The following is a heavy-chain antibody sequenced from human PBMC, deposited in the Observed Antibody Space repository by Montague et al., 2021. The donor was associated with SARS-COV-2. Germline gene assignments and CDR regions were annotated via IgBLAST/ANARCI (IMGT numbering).Heavy chain of an antibody. CDR2: ISGFGGGT. D-gene: IGHD1-14*01. V-gene: IGHV3-23*01. J-gene: IGHJ5*02. CDR3: AKSFSGTRNWFDI. CDR1: GFIFTNYG. Sequence: SLRFSCAASGFIFTNYGMNWVRRAPGKGLESVAGISGFGGGTYYSDSVRGRFTIFRATSNSTLFLQMDGLRAEDTAIYYCAKSFSGTRNWFDIWGQGTMVTVSS.